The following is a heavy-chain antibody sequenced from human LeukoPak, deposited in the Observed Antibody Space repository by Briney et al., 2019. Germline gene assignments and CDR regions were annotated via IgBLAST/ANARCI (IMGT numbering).Heavy chain of an antibody. J-gene: IGHJ6*02. D-gene: IGHD6-6*01. V-gene: IGHV3-23*01. Sequence: PGGSLRLSCAASGFTFSSYAMSWVRQAPGKGLEWVSAISGSGGSTYYADSVKGRFTISRDNSKNTLYLQMNSLRAEDTAVYYCARPRSSSSRYYFYGLDVWGQGTTVTVSS. CDR2: ISGSGGST. CDR3: ARPRSSSSRYYFYGLDV. CDR1: GFTFSSYA.